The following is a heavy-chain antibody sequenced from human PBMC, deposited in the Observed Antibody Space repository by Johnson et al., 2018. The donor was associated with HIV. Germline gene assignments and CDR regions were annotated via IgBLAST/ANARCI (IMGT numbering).Heavy chain of an antibody. J-gene: IGHJ3*02. Sequence: EVQLVESGGGLVQPGGSLRLSCAASGFTFSSYAMHWVRQAPGKGLEYVSAISSNGGSTYYANSVKGRFTISRDNSKNTLYLQMGSLRAEDMAVYYCARDQAGRGDAFDIWGQGTMVTVSS. D-gene: IGHD6-13*01. V-gene: IGHV3-64*01. CDR1: GFTFSSYA. CDR3: ARDQAGRGDAFDI. CDR2: ISSNGGST.